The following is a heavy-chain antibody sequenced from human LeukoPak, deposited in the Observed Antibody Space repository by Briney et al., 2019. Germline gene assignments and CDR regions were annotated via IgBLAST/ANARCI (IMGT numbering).Heavy chain of an antibody. CDR3: ARQATTMVRGQGFFDY. V-gene: IGHV4-4*09. CDR2: IYTGGST. J-gene: IGHJ4*02. D-gene: IGHD3-10*01. CDR1: GGSISSYY. Sequence: SETLSLTCTVSGGSISSYYWSWIRQPPGKGLEWIGYIYTGGSTNYNPSLKSRVTISVDTSKNQFSLKLSSVTAADTAVYYCARQATTMVRGQGFFDYWGQGTLVTVSS.